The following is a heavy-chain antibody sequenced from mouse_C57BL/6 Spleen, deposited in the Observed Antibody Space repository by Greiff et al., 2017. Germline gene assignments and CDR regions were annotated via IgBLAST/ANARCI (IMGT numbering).Heavy chain of an antibody. CDR1: GFTFSDYG. CDR2: ISNLAYSI. CDR3: ARHGYDYGGFDY. J-gene: IGHJ2*01. Sequence: DVKLVESGGGLVQPGGSLKLSCAASGFTFSDYGMAWVRQAPRKGPEWVAFISNLAYSIYYADTVTGRFTISRENAKNTLNLEMSSLRSEDTAMYYCARHGYDYGGFDYWGQGTTLTVSS. D-gene: IGHD2-4*01. V-gene: IGHV5-15*01.